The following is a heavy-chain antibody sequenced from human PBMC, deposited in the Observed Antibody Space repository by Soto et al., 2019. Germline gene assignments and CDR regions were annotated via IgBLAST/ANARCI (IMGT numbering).Heavy chain of an antibody. CDR1: GGSFSGYY. CDR2: INHSGST. D-gene: IGHD5-12*01. CDR3: ARGRRDGYKGRLDY. Sequence: SETLSLTCAVYGGSFSGYYWSWIRQPPGKGLEWIGEINHSGSTNYNPSLKSRVTISVDTSKNQFSLKLSSVTAADTAVYYCARGRRDGYKGRLDYWGQRTLVTVSS. J-gene: IGHJ4*02. V-gene: IGHV4-34*01.